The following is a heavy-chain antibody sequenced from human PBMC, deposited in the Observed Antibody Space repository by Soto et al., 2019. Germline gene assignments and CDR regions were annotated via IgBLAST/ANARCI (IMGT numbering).Heavy chain of an antibody. CDR2: INAGNGNT. Sequence: ASVKGSCKASGYTFTSYAMHWVRQAPGQRLEWMGWINAGNGNTKYSQKLQVRVTITRDTSASTAYMELSSLRSEDTAVYYSARAIFTSICSWYWYSYGTVVCVQVPTVTVSS. V-gene: IGHV1-3*01. CDR3: ARAIFTSICSWYWYSYGTVV. CDR1: GYTFTSYA. J-gene: IGHJ6*02. D-gene: IGHD6-13*01.